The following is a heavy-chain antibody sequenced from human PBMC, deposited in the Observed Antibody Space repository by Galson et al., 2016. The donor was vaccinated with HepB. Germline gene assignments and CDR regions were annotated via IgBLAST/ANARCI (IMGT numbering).Heavy chain of an antibody. V-gene: IGHV3-30*18. CDR1: GFTFSSFG. CDR3: AKDRVAVDAPATSYYNFGMDV. D-gene: IGHD5-24*01. J-gene: IGHJ6*04. CDR2: ISDDGNNK. Sequence: SLRLSCAASGFTFSSFGIHWVRQAPGKGLEWVAVISDDGNNKHYGDSVKGRFTVSRDNSKNTVFLQMSSLRVEDTAVYYCAKDRVAVDAPATSYYNFGMDVWGNGTTVTVSS.